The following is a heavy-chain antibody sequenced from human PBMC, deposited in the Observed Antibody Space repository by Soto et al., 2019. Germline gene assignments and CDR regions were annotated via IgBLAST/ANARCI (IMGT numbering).Heavy chain of an antibody. V-gene: IGHV4-30-4*01. J-gene: IGHJ5*02. D-gene: IGHD5-12*01. Sequence: QVQLQESGPGLVKPSQTLSLTCTVSGGSISSGDYYWSWIRQPPGKGLEWIGYMYYSGSTYYNPSLRSRVTRSVDTAKKPFSLKLSSVTAADSAVYYCARYSGYEGLRFDPWGQGTLVTVSS. CDR3: ARYSGYEGLRFDP. CDR1: GGSISSGDYY. CDR2: MYYSGST.